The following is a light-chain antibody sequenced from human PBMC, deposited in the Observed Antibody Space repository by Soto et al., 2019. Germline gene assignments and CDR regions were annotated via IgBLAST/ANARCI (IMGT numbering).Light chain of an antibody. CDR1: QSITGW. Sequence: DIQMTQSPSTLSASVGDRVTITYRASQSITGWLAWYQQKPGKAPKLLIYDASSLESGVPSRFSGSGSGTEFTLTISSLQPDDFATYYCQQYNSYSPTFGQGTKVEI. J-gene: IGKJ1*01. CDR3: QQYNSYSPT. CDR2: DAS. V-gene: IGKV1-5*01.